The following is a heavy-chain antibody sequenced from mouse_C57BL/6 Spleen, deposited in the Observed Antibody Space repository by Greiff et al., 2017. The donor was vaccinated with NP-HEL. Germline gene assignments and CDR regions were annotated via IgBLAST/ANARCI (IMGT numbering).Heavy chain of an antibody. CDR1: GYTFTSYW. CDR3: ARDANWDY. J-gene: IGHJ2*01. CDR2: INPSSGYT. V-gene: IGHV1-7*01. Sequence: QVQLQQSGAELAKPGASVKLSCKASGYTFTSYWMHWVKQRPGQGLEWIGYINPSSGYTKYNQKFKAKATLTADKSSSTAYMQLSSLTDEDSAVYYCARDANWDYWGQGTTLTVAS. D-gene: IGHD4-1*01.